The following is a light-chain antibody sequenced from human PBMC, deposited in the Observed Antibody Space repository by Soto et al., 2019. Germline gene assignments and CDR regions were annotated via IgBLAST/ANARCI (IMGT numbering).Light chain of an antibody. V-gene: IGLV1-51*01. CDR3: GTWDSSLSAVV. CDR2: ANN. CDR1: SSNIGNNY. J-gene: IGLJ2*01. Sequence: QSVLTQPPSVSAAPGQKVTISCSGSSSNIGNNYVSWYQQLPGTAPKLLIYANNKRPSGIPDRLSSSKSGTSATLGITGLQTGDEADYYCGTWDSSLSAVVFGGGTKLTVL.